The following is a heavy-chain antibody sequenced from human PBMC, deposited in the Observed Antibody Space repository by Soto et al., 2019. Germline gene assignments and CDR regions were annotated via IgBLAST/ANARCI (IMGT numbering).Heavy chain of an antibody. V-gene: IGHV1-46*01. J-gene: IGHJ4*02. D-gene: IGHD4-17*01. Sequence: QVQLVQSGAEVKKPGASVKVSCKASGYTFTSYYMHWVRQAPGQGLEWMGIINPSGGSTSYAQKFQGRVTMTRDTSTSTVYMELSSLRSEDTAVYYCARARSLFGDYWANSHEGAFDYWGQGTLVTVSS. CDR1: GYTFTSYY. CDR3: ARARSLFGDYWANSHEGAFDY. CDR2: INPSGGST.